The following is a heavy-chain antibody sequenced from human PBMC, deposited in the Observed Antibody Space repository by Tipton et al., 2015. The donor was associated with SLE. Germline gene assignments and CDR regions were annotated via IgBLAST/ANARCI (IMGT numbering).Heavy chain of an antibody. CDR1: GGSISSGSYY. Sequence: TLSLTCTVSGGSISSGSYYWSWIRQPAGKGLEWIGYIYTSGSTNYNPSLKSRVTISVDTSKNQFSLKLTSVTAADTAVYYCARKIEAGVKHYFDYWGQGPLVAVSS. CDR3: ARKIEAGVKHYFDY. J-gene: IGHJ4*02. CDR2: IYTSGST. V-gene: IGHV4-61*09. D-gene: IGHD2-8*01.